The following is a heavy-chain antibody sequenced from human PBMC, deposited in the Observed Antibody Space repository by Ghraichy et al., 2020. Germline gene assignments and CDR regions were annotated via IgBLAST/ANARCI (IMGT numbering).Heavy chain of an antibody. CDR1: GGSFSGYY. Sequence: SETLTLTCAVYGGSFSGYYWSWIRQPPGKGLEWIGEINHSRTINYNPSLKSRVTISVDTSKNQFSLKLNSVTAADTAVYYCARERGFYWGQGTLVTVSS. D-gene: IGHD3-16*01. J-gene: IGHJ4*02. CDR3: ARERGFY. V-gene: IGHV4-34*01. CDR2: INHSRTI.